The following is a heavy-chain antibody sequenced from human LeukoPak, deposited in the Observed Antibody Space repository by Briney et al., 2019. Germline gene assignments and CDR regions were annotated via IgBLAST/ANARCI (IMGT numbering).Heavy chain of an antibody. CDR3: TKDSSMVRGDYDYFDY. D-gene: IGHD3-10*01. Sequence: GGSLRLSCAASGFTFSSYAMSWVRQAPGKGLEWVSGISGSGERTHYADSVKGRFTISRDNSNNTLYLQMNGLRAEDTAIYYCTKDSSMVRGDYDYFDYWGQGALVTVSS. CDR1: GFTFSSYA. V-gene: IGHV3-23*01. CDR2: ISGSGERT. J-gene: IGHJ4*02.